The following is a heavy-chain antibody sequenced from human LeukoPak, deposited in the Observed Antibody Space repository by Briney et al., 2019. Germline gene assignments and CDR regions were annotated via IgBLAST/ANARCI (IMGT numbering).Heavy chain of an antibody. CDR2: IYYSGST. D-gene: IGHD6-6*01. CDR1: GGSISSYY. V-gene: IGHV4-59*01. CDR3: ARSRARDAFDI. Sequence: KPSETLSLTCTVSGGSISSYYWSWIRQPPGKGLEWIWYIYYSGSTNYNPSLKSRVTISVDTSKNQFSLKLSSVTAADTAVYYWARSRARDAFDIWGQGTMVTVSS. J-gene: IGHJ3*02.